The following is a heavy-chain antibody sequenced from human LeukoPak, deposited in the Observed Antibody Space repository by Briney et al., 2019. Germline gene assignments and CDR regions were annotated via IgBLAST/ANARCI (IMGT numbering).Heavy chain of an antibody. CDR1: GFTFSSYA. D-gene: IGHD6-19*01. CDR2: ISYDGSNK. Sequence: GGSLRLSCAASGFTFSSYAMHWVRQAPGKGLEWVAVISYDGSNKYYADSVKGRFTISRDNSKNTLYLQMNSLRAEDTAVYYCARDLSGGWYNYFDYWGQGTLVTVSS. V-gene: IGHV3-30-3*01. J-gene: IGHJ4*02. CDR3: ARDLSGGWYNYFDY.